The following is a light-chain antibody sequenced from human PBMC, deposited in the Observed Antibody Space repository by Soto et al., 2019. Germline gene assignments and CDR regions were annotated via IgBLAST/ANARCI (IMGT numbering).Light chain of an antibody. Sequence: QSVLTQPASVSGSPGQSITISCTGTSSDVGGYNYVSWYQQHPGKAPKLMIYDVSNRPSGVSNRFSGSKSGNTASLTISGLQGEDEADYYCSSYTSSSTVFGGGTKLTVL. CDR2: DVS. V-gene: IGLV2-14*01. CDR1: SSDVGGYNY. J-gene: IGLJ2*01. CDR3: SSYTSSSTV.